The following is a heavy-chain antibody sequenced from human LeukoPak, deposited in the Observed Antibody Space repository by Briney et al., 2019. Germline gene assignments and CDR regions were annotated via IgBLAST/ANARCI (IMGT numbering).Heavy chain of an antibody. D-gene: IGHD3-22*01. J-gene: IGHJ6*03. CDR2: ISAYNGNT. CDR1: GYTFTSYG. CDR3: TVSYYYDSSGYYHYYYYYMDV. Sequence: GASVKVSCKASGYTFTSYGISWVRQAPGQGLEWMGWISAYNGNTNYAQKLQGRVTMTRDTSISTAYMELSRLRSDDTAVYYCTVSYYYDSSGYYHYYYYYMDVWGKGTTVTVSS. V-gene: IGHV1-18*01.